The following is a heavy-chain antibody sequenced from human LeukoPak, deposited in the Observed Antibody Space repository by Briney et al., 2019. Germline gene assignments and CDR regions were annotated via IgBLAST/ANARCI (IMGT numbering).Heavy chain of an antibody. D-gene: IGHD3-22*01. CDR3: ARHYDSSGYYDY. V-gene: IGHV1-69*05. J-gene: IGHJ4*02. CDR2: IIPIFGTA. Sequence: SVKVSCKASGGTFSSYAISWVRQAPGQGLEWMRGIIPIFGTANYAQKFQGRVTITTDESTSTAYMELSSLRSEDTAVYYCARHYDSSGYYDYWGQGTLVTVSS. CDR1: GGTFSSYA.